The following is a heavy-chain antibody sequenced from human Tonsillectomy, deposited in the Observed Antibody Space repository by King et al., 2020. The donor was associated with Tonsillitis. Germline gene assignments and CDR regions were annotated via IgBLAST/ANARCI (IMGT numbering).Heavy chain of an antibody. D-gene: IGHD5-18*01. V-gene: IGHV3-15*01. CDR1: GFTFTNAW. Sequence: DVQLVESGGGLVRPGGSLRLSCAASGFTFTNAWMSWVRQAPGKGLEWLGRIISKTDGGTTHYAAPVKGRFTISRDDSKNTVLLQMNSLKTEDTAVYYCSTQIFGYQRGYNYYGMDVWGQGTTVTVSS. J-gene: IGHJ6*02. CDR3: STQIFGYQRGYNYYGMDV. CDR2: IISKTDGGTT.